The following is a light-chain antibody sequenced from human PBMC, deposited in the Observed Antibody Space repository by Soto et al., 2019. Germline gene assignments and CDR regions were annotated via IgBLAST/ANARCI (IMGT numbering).Light chain of an antibody. Sequence: DIQMTQSPSTLSASVGDRVTITCRASQSISPWLAWYQQKPGKAPKLLIYHASTLQSGVPSRFSGSGSGTEFTLTIRSLQPDDFATYYCQQYNNHSPYSFGQGTNVEIK. V-gene: IGKV1-5*01. CDR1: QSISPW. J-gene: IGKJ2*03. CDR2: HAS. CDR3: QQYNNHSPYS.